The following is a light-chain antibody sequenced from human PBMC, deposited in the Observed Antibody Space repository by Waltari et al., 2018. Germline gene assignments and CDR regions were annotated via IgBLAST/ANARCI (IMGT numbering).Light chain of an antibody. Sequence: LTQPASVSGSPGQSITIPYSGTDSDVGAYDFVSWYQQHPGKAPHLIIYEVSNRPSGISNRFSASKSGNTASLTIPDYYCSSYTTSSAPGVFGTGTRVTVL. CDR1: DSDVGAYDF. J-gene: IGLJ1*01. CDR2: EVS. CDR3: SSYTTSSAPGV. V-gene: IGLV2-14*01.